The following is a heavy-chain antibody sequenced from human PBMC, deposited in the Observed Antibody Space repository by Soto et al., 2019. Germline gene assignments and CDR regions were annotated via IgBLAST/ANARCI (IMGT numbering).Heavy chain of an antibody. J-gene: IGHJ4*02. Sequence: PSETLSLTCAVYGGSFSGYYWSWIRQPPGKGLEWIGEINHSGSTNYNPSLKSRVTISVDTSKNQFSLKLSSVTAADTAVYYCASAPRYDYIWGSYRYLDYWGQGTLVTVSS. V-gene: IGHV4-34*01. CDR2: INHSGST. D-gene: IGHD3-16*02. CDR3: ASAPRYDYIWGSYRYLDY. CDR1: GGSFSGYY.